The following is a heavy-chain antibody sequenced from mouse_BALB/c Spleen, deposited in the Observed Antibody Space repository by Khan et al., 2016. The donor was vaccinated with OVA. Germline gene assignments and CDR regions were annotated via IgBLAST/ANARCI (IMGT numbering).Heavy chain of an antibody. CDR1: GYSITSDYA. V-gene: IGHV3-2*02. J-gene: IGHJ4*01. D-gene: IGHD1-1*01. Sequence: EVQLQESGPGLVKPSQSLSLTCTVTGYSITSDYAWDWIRQFPGNKLEWIGYISYGGSTSYNPSLKSRISITRDTSKNQFFLQLNSVTTEDTATYYCARKNYYGYAMDYWGQGTSVTVSS. CDR2: ISYGGST. CDR3: ARKNYYGYAMDY.